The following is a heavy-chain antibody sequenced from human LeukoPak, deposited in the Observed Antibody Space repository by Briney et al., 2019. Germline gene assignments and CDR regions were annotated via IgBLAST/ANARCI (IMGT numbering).Heavy chain of an antibody. CDR1: GDSISNDY. V-gene: IGHV4-4*07. J-gene: IGHJ4*02. CDR3: AKGGRPGYNSGWYPDY. CDR2: VYASGAT. Sequence: PSETLSLTCTVSGDSISNDYWIWIRQPAGKGLEWIGRVYASGATSYNPSLRNRVTMSVDTSKNQFSLRLSSVTTADTAVYYCAKGGRPGYNSGWYPDYWGQGTLVAVSS. D-gene: IGHD6-19*01.